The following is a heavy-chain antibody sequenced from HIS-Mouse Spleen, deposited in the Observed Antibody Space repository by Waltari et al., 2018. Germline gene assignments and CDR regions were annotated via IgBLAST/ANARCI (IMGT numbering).Heavy chain of an antibody. Sequence: QVQLQQWGAGLLKPSETLSLTCAVYGGSFSGYYWSWIRQPPGKGLEWIGEIKHSGSTNYNPSPKSRVTISVDTSKNQFSLKLSSVTAADTAVYYCARMGPASGSYGDYWGQGTLVTVSS. D-gene: IGHD1-26*01. V-gene: IGHV4-34*01. CDR3: ARMGPASGSYGDY. CDR1: GGSFSGYY. CDR2: IKHSGST. J-gene: IGHJ4*02.